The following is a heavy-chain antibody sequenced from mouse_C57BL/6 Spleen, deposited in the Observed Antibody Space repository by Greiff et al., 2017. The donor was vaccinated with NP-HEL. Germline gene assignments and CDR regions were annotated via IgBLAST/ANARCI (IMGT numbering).Heavy chain of an antibody. CDR1: GYTFTDYN. CDR2: INPNNGGT. D-gene: IGHD3-2*02. J-gene: IGHJ3*01. CDR3: ARKAQAKAWFAY. V-gene: IGHV1-22*01. Sequence: VQLQQSGPELVKPGASVKMSCKASGYTFTDYNMHWVKQSHGKSLEWIGYINPNNGGTSYNQKFKGKATLTVNTSSSTAYMELSSLTSEDSAVYYCARKAQAKAWFAYWGQGTLVTVSA.